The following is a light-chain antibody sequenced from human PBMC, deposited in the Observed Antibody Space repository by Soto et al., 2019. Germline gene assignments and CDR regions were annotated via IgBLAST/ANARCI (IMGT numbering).Light chain of an antibody. J-gene: IGKJ1*01. Sequence: DIQMTQAHSILSASVGDRVAITCRASQSISAWVTWYQQKPGKAPKLLIYQASLLESGVPSRFSGSGSGTGFTLSISSLQPDDLATYYCQQYNSSPWTFGQGTKVDIK. CDR3: QQYNSSPWT. V-gene: IGKV1-5*03. CDR2: QAS. CDR1: QSISAW.